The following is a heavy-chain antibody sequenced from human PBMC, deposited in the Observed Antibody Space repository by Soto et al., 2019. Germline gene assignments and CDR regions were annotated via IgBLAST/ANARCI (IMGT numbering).Heavy chain of an antibody. J-gene: IGHJ6*02. Sequence: XGTLSLTFTVSGDSVTSVSDYWSWIRQPPGKGLEWIGYIYYSGSADYNPSLGSRVTISIDTSKNQFSLKLTSVTAADTAVYYCARGVGFGYYYYHMDLWGQGTTVTVSS. CDR2: IYYSGSA. D-gene: IGHD3-10*01. CDR3: ARGVGFGYYYYHMDL. V-gene: IGHV4-61*01. CDR1: GDSVTSVSDY.